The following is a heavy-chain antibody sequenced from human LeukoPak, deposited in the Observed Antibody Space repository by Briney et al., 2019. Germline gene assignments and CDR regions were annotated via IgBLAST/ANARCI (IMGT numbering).Heavy chain of an antibody. CDR3: ARDLRRRPYASGSFDAFHI. V-gene: IGHV1-2*02. Sequence: ASLKLSCKPSGYTFPDYYIHWVRQAPAPGLEWMAWINPNSGVRNYALKFQGRVTMTRDTSISTAYMELSRLTSDDTAVYYCARDLRRRPYASGSFDAFHIWGQGTLVTVSS. J-gene: IGHJ3*02. CDR2: INPNSGVR. D-gene: IGHD3-10*01. CDR1: GYTFPDYY.